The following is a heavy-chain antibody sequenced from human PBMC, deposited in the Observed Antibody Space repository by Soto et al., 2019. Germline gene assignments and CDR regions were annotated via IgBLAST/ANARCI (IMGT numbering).Heavy chain of an antibody. CDR2: IKSKTDGGTT. J-gene: IGHJ6*02. V-gene: IGHV3-15*07. CDR1: GFTFSNAW. Sequence: GGSLRLSCAASGFTFSNAWMNWVRQAPGKGLEWVGRIKSKTDGGTTDYAAPVKGRFTISRDDSKNTLYLQMNSLKTEDTAVYYCTTAPDQLWFGELSTGDYYYGMDVWGQGTTVTVSS. D-gene: IGHD3-10*01. CDR3: TTAPDQLWFGELSTGDYYYGMDV.